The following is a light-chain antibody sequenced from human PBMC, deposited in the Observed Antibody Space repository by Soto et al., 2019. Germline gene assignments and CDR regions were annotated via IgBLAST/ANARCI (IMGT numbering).Light chain of an antibody. V-gene: IGKV1-12*01. CDR3: QQANSFPYT. Sequence: DIQMTQSPSSVSASVGDRVTITCRASQGISSWLAWYPQKPGKAPKLLMFAASSLQSGVPSRFSGSGSGTDFTLTISSLQPEDFATYCCQQANSFPYTFGQGTKLEIK. J-gene: IGKJ2*01. CDR2: AAS. CDR1: QGISSW.